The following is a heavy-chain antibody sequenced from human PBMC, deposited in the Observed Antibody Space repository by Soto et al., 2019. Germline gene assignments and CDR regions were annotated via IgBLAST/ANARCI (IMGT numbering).Heavy chain of an antibody. CDR1: GGTFSSYA. CDR3: ARGDPYCTNGVCQYWYFDL. V-gene: IGHV1-69*01. CDR2: IIPIFGTA. J-gene: IGHJ2*01. D-gene: IGHD2-8*01. Sequence: QVQLVQSGAEVKKPGSSVKVSCKASGGTFSSYAISWVRQAPGQGLEWMGGIIPIFGTANNAQKFQGRVTITADESTSTAYMELSSLRSEDTAVYYCARGDPYCTNGVCQYWYFDLWGRGTLVTVSS.